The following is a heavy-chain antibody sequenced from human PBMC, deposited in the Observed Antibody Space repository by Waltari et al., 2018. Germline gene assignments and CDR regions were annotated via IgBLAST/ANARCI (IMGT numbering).Heavy chain of an antibody. Sequence: EVQLVESGGGLVQPGGSLRLSCAASGFTFSSYAMSWVRQAPGKGLEWVLAISGSGGSTYYADSVKGRFTISRDNSKNTLYLQMNSLRAEDTAVYYCAKAPTVVIDRGNPRYYMDVWGKGTTVTVSS. CDR2: ISGSGGST. CDR3: AKAPTVVIDRGNPRYYMDV. V-gene: IGHV3-23*04. D-gene: IGHD3-22*01. CDR1: GFTFSSYA. J-gene: IGHJ6*03.